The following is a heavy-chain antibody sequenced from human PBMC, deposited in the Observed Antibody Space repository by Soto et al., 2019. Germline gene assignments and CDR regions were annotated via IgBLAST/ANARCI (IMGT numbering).Heavy chain of an antibody. CDR3: ARTMVRGIIPIWFDP. Sequence: QLQESGSGLVKPSQTLSLTCAVSGDSISSGGYSWSWIRQPPGKGLEWIGYIYHSGTSYYNPSLKSRITMSLDRSENQISLKLNSVTAADTAVYFCARTMVRGIIPIWFDPWGQGALVIVSS. J-gene: IGHJ5*02. V-gene: IGHV4-30-2*01. CDR2: IYHSGTS. D-gene: IGHD3-10*01. CDR1: GDSISSGGYS.